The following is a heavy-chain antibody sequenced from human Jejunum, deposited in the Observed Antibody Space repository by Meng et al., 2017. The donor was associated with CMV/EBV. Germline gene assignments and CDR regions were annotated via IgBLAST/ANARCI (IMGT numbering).Heavy chain of an antibody. J-gene: IGHJ4*02. CDR3: VTSERYDY. D-gene: IGHD1-1*01. CDR1: GFMFSGYS. CDR2: ITGSSFYI. Sequence: SCAASGFMFSGYSMNWVSQAPGKGLEWVSSITGSSFYIYYADSVKGRFTISRDNAKNSLYLQMNSLRAEDTAVYYCVTSERYDYWGQGTRVTVSS. V-gene: IGHV3-21*01.